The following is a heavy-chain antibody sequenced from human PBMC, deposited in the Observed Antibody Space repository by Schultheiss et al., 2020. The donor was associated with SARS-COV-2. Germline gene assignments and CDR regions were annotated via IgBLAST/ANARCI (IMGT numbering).Heavy chain of an antibody. CDR1: GYTFTSYG. J-gene: IGHJ4*02. CDR2: ISAYNGNT. D-gene: IGHD3-16*01. CDR3: ASSPQGVSTFDY. Sequence: ASVKVSCKASGYTFTSYGISWVRQAPGQGLEWMGWISAYNGNTNYAQKLQGRVTMTTDTSTSTAYMELRSLRSDDTAVYYCASSPQGVSTFDYWGQGTLVTVSS. V-gene: IGHV1-18*01.